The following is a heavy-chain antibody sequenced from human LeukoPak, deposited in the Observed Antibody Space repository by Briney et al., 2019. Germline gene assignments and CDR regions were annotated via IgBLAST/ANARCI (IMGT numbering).Heavy chain of an antibody. D-gene: IGHD5-18*01. CDR1: GFSFSDYN. CDR3: AMDSYGPDDY. V-gene: IGHV3-21*01. CDR2: ISTGSTYR. J-gene: IGHJ4*02. Sequence: GGSLRLSCAASGFSFSDYNMNWVRQAPGKGLEWVSFISTGSTYRYYADSLKGRFTISRDNAKNSLYLQMNSLRGEDTGVYYCAMDSYGPDDYWGQGTLVTVSS.